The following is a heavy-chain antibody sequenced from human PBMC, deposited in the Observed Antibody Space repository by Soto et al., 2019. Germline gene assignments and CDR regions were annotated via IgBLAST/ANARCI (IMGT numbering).Heavy chain of an antibody. D-gene: IGHD5-12*01. CDR1: GYTFTSYG. J-gene: IGHJ6*02. CDR2: ISAYNGNT. CDR3: ARVSGFSWHYYYYGMDV. V-gene: IGHV1-18*01. Sequence: QVQLVQSGAEVKKPGASVKVSCKASGYTFTSYGISWVRQAPGQGLEWMGWISAYNGNTNYAQKLQGRVTMTTDTSTRTAYMELRSLRSDDTAVYYCARVSGFSWHYYYYGMDVWGQGTTVTVSS.